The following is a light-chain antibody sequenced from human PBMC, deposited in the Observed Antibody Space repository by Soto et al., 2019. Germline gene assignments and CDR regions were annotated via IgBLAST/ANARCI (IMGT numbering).Light chain of an antibody. CDR3: QQYGDSPRT. V-gene: IGKV3-20*01. CDR2: GAS. J-gene: IGKJ1*01. CDR1: QTIHSSF. Sequence: EIVLTQSPGTLSLSPGERATLSCRASQTIHSSFLAWYQQKPGQAPRLLISGASSRATGIPDRFSGSGSGTAFTLNNSGLEPEDFAVYYSQQYGDSPRTFGQGNKVEI.